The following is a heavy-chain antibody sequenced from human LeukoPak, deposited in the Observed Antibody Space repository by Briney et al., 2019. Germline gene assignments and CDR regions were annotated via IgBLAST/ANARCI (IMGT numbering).Heavy chain of an antibody. D-gene: IGHD3-16*01. CDR2: IYNSGRS. Sequence: SETLSLTCTVSGGSISSGSYYWSWIRQPAGKGLEWIGYIYNSGRSTYNPSLESRVTISADTSKNHFSLKLNSVTTADTAVYYCTRGAGWLIDYWGQGILVTVSS. CDR3: TRGAGWLIDY. V-gene: IGHV4-61*10. CDR1: GGSISSGSYY. J-gene: IGHJ4*02.